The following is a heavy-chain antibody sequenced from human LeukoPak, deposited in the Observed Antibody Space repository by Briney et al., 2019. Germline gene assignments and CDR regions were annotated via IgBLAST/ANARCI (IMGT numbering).Heavy chain of an antibody. CDR1: GFTLSSYA. D-gene: IGHD3-10*01. V-gene: IGHV3-30-3*02. J-gene: IGHJ4*02. CDR2: ISWDGSNK. CDR3: AKACGSGSYYPAYFDY. Sequence: QPGPSLRLCCAAAGFTLSSYAMDSVRQAPGKGLGLVAVISWDGSNKNYADCVKDRFTISRDNSRNTLYLQMNSRRAEETAVYYCAKACGSGSYYPAYFDYWGQGTLVTVSS.